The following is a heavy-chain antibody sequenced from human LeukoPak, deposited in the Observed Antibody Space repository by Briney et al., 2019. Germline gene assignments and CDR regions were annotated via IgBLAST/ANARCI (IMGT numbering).Heavy chain of an antibody. CDR3: ATGDEDSPMNFYH. CDR1: GFMFDDYT. CDR2: INLDGGST. Sequence: GRSLRLSCVASGFMFDDYTMHSVSQAPGKGLEWISLINLDGGSTYYAGSVKDRFTVSRDNSKNSLYLQMNSLTTEDTAFYYCATGDEDSPMNFYHWGQGTLVTVSS. J-gene: IGHJ4*02. D-gene: IGHD5-18*01. V-gene: IGHV3-43*01.